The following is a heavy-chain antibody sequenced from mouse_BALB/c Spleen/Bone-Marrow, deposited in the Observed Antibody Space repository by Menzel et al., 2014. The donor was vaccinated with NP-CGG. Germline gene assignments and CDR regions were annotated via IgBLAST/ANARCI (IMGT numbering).Heavy chain of an antibody. D-gene: IGHD1-1*01. CDR2: IWSGGNT. CDR3: ARKSYYYGKGAMDY. V-gene: IGHV2-2*02. CDR1: GLSLTDYG. J-gene: IGHJ4*01. Sequence: QVQLKQSGPGLVQPSQSLSITCTVSGLSLTDYGVHWVRQSPGKGLGWLGVIWSGGNTDYNAAFISRLSISKDNSKSQVFFKMNSLQANDTAIYYCARKSYYYGKGAMDYWGQGTSVTVSS.